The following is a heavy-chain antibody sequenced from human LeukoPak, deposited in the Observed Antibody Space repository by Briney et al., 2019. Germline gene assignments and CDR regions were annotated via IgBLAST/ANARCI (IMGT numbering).Heavy chain of an antibody. J-gene: IGHJ6*03. CDR3: ARDSFSDYYYYMDV. CDR1: GFTFSSHA. Sequence: GGSLRLSCAASGFTFSSHAMSWVRQGPGKGLEWVSAITGSGGSTYSADSVKGRFTISRDNSKNTLYLQMNGLRAEDTAVYYCARDSFSDYYYYMDVWGKGTTVTVSS. V-gene: IGHV3-23*01. D-gene: IGHD3-3*02. CDR2: ITGSGGST.